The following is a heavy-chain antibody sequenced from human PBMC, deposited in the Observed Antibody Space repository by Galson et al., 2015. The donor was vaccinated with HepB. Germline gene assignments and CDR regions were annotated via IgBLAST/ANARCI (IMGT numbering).Heavy chain of an antibody. CDR3: ARSITILGLDDYYGMDV. D-gene: IGHD3-3*01. V-gene: IGHV3-21*01. J-gene: IGHJ6*02. CDR2: ISSSSSYI. CDR1: GFTFSSYS. Sequence: SLRLSCAASGFTFSSYSMNWVRQAPGKGLEWVSSISSSSSYIYYADSVKGRFTISRDNAKNSLYLQMNSLRAEDTAVYYCARSITILGLDDYYGMDVWGQGTTVTVSS.